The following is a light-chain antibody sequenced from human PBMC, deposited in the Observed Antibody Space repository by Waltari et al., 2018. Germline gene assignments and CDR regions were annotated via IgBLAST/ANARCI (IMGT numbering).Light chain of an antibody. CDR3: QTWGTAVNWM. CDR2: VNSDGSH. V-gene: IGLV4-69*01. CDR1: SGHSSYA. J-gene: IGLJ3*02. Sequence: QVVLTQSPSASASLGASVKLTCTLSSGHSSYAIEWHQQQPEKGPRYLMKVNSDGSHSKGDGIPDRFSGSSSGAERYLTISSLQSEDEADYYCQTWGTAVNWMFGGGTKLTVL.